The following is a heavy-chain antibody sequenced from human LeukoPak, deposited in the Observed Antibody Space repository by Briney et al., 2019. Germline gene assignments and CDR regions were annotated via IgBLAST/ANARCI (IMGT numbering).Heavy chain of an antibody. CDR3: ARDLIVVPAAMLFSYYYGMDV. D-gene: IGHD2-2*01. V-gene: IGHV3-48*02. CDR2: ISSSSSTI. J-gene: IGHJ6*02. CDR1: GFTFSSYS. Sequence: GGSLRLSCAASGFTFSSYSMNWVRQAPGKGLEWVSYISSSSSTIYYADSVKGRFTISRDNAKNSLYLQMNSLRDEDTAVYYCARDLIVVPAAMLFSYYYGMDVWGQGTTVTVSS.